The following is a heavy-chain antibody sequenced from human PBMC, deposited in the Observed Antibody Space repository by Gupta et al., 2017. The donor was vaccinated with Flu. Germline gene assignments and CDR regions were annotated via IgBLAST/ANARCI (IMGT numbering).Heavy chain of an antibody. J-gene: IGHJ5*02. Sequence: SDTTGYADSVKGRFTIPRDNAKNSLSLKMNSLRAEDTAFFYCVKGASTILNGGGKFDPWGQGTLVTVSS. CDR2: SDTT. CDR3: VKGASTILNGGGKFDP. D-gene: IGHD7-27*01. V-gene: IGHV3-9*01.